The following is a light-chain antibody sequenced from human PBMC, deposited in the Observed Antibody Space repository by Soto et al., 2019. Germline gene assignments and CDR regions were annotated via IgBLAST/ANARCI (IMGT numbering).Light chain of an antibody. CDR2: RNT. CDR3: GAWDDSLSGHV. CDR1: RSNIGNNY. J-gene: IGLJ1*01. V-gene: IGLV1-47*01. Sequence: QSVLTQPPSAYVTPGQTVTISFSGSRSNIGNNYVCWYQQLPGAAPKLLIYRNTQRPSGVPDRFSGSKSGTAASLAISGLRSEDEADYFCGAWDDSLSGHVFGTGTKVTVL.